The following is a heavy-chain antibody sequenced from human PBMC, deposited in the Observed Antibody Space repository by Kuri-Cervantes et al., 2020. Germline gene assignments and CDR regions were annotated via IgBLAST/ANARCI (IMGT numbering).Heavy chain of an antibody. CDR2: ISYDGSNK. V-gene: IGHV3-30-3*01. CDR1: GFTFSSYA. CDR3: AKGLYYYDRTAFDY. D-gene: IGHD3-22*01. Sequence: GESLKISCAASGFTFSSYAMHWVRQAPGKGLEWVAVISYDGSNKYYADSVKGRFTISRDNSKNTLYLQMNSLRAEDTAVYYCAKGLYYYDRTAFDYWGQGTLVTVSS. J-gene: IGHJ4*02.